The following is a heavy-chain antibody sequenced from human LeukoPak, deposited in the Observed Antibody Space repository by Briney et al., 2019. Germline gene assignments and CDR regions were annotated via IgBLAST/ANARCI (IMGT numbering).Heavy chain of an antibody. V-gene: IGHV3-64*01. Sequence: GGALRLSCAASGFTFSSYAMHWVRQAPGKGLEYVSAISSNGGSTYYANSVKGRFTICRDNSKNTLYLQMGSLRAEDMAVYYCARGDYDSSGFVEAFDIWGQGTMVTVSS. D-gene: IGHD3-22*01. CDR3: ARGDYDSSGFVEAFDI. CDR1: GFTFSSYA. CDR2: ISSNGGST. J-gene: IGHJ3*02.